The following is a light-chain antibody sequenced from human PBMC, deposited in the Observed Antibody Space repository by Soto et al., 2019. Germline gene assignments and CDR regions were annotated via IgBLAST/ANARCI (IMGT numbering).Light chain of an antibody. Sequence: DIRMTQSPSSLSASVGDTVTITCRASQSISSHLNWYQQKPGKPPKSLIFAASSLQSGVPSRFSGSGSGTDFTLTISSLQIEDFATYYCQQANSFPPTFGQGTRLEIK. CDR1: QSISSH. V-gene: IGKV1-39*01. CDR2: AAS. CDR3: QQANSFPPT. J-gene: IGKJ5*01.